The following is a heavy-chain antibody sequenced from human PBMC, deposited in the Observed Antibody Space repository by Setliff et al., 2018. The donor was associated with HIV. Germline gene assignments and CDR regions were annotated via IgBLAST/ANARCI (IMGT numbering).Heavy chain of an antibody. CDR3: AGTSWGGASYSSGSYYNDY. D-gene: IGHD3-10*01. V-gene: IGHV4-4*08. CDR1: GGSISSYY. Sequence: PSETLSLTCTVSGGSISSYYLRWIRQPPGKGLEWIGFIYTSVTTYNPSLKSRVTISVDTSKNQFSLRLTSVTAADTAAYFCAGTSWGGASYSSGSYYNDYWGQGTPVTVSS. J-gene: IGHJ4*02. CDR2: IYTSVT.